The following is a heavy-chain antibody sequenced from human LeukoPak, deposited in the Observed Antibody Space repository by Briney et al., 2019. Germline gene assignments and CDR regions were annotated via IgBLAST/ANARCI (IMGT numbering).Heavy chain of an antibody. V-gene: IGHV4-4*02. CDR3: AREQYLAYDVFGF. CDR2: IYHSGST. J-gene: IGHJ3*01. D-gene: IGHD4-11*01. Sequence: SGTLSLTCAVSGGSISSSNWWSWVRQPPGKGLEWIGEIYHSGSTNYNPSLKSRVTISVDTSKNQFSLRLSSMTAADTAVYYCAREQYLAYDVFGFWGQGTMVTVSS. CDR1: GGSISSSNW.